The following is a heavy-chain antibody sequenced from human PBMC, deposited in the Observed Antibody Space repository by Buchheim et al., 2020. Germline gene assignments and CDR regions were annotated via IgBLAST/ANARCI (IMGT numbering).Heavy chain of an antibody. V-gene: IGHV3-23*01. CDR3: AKFEASSSSNSGFDH. D-gene: IGHD6-6*01. Sequence: EVQLLESGGGLVQSGGSLRLSCTASGFTFDDYAMSWVRQAPGKGLEWVSGTTFSGGITDYADSVKGRFTISRDNFKNMLFLQMNSLRVEDTAVYFCAKFEASSSSNSGFDHWGQGTL. CDR1: GFTFDDYA. J-gene: IGHJ4*02. CDR2: TTFSGGIT.